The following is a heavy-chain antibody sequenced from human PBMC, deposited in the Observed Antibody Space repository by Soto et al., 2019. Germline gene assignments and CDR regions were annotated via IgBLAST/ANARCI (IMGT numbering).Heavy chain of an antibody. CDR3: AREPVGPDYAMDV. J-gene: IGHJ6*02. CDR2: LGFDGGGR. D-gene: IGHD1-26*01. Sequence: QMQLVESGGGVVQPGTSLRLSCAASGFDFSSYGMHWVRQTPGKGLEWVAVLGFDGGGRYYADSVKGRFTISRDNSQKMLYLQMDSLRAGDKALYYCAREPVGPDYAMDVWGQGTTVTVSS. V-gene: IGHV3-33*01. CDR1: GFDFSSYG.